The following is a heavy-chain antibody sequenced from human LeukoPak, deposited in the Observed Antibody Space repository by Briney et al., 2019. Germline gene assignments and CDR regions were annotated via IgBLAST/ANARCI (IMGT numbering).Heavy chain of an antibody. Sequence: PSETLSLTCAVSGGSISSSNWWSWVRQPPGKGLEWIGEIYHSGSTNYNPSLKSRVTISVDKSKNQFSLKLSSVTAADTAVYYCASLASRVGVGYKANRNYWGQGTLVTVSS. CDR1: GGSISSSNW. CDR2: IYHSGST. J-gene: IGHJ4*02. D-gene: IGHD1-14*01. V-gene: IGHV4-4*02. CDR3: ASLASRVGVGYKANRNY.